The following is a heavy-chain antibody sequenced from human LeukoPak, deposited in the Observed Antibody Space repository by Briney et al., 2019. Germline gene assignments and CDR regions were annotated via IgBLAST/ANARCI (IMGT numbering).Heavy chain of an antibody. Sequence: SETLSLTCTVSGGSISSYYWSRIRQPPGKGLEWIGYIYYSGSTNYNPSLKSRVTISVDTSKNQFSLKLSSVTAADTAVYYCARGTTPGYSGHGGALDAFDIWGQGTVVTVSS. CDR3: ARGTTPGYSGHGGALDAFDI. J-gene: IGHJ3*02. CDR1: GGSISSYY. CDR2: IYYSGST. V-gene: IGHV4-59*01. D-gene: IGHD5-12*01.